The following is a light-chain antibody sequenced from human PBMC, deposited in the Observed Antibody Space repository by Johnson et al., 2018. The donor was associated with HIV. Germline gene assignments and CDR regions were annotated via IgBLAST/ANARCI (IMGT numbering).Light chain of an antibody. J-gene: IGLJ1*01. V-gene: IGLV1-51*02. Sequence: QSVLTQPPSVSAAPGQKVTISCSGSSSNIGNNYVSWYQQLPGTAPKLLIYENNKRPSGIPDRFSGSKSGTSATLGITGLQTGDEADYYCGTWDSSLSAYVCGRGTKVTVL. CDR1: SSNIGNNY. CDR2: ENN. CDR3: GTWDSSLSAYV.